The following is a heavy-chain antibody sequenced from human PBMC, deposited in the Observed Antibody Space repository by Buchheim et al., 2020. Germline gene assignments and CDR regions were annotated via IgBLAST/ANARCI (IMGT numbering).Heavy chain of an antibody. D-gene: IGHD4-11*01. CDR3: VRASSTVRAYYYGMDV. J-gene: IGHJ6*02. Sequence: EVQLVESGGVLVQPGGSLRLSCAASGFMFSTYWMSWVRQAPGNGLEWVANIKQDGSEKNYVDSVEGRFTISRDNAKSSWDLQMNSLRVEDTGVYFCVRASSTVRAYYYGMDVWGQGTT. CDR2: IKQDGSEK. V-gene: IGHV3-7*04. CDR1: GFMFSTYW.